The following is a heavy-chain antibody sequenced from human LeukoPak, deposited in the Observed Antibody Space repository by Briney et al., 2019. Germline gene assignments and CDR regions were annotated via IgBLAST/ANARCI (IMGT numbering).Heavy chain of an antibody. V-gene: IGHV4-59*01. CDR1: GGSISNYY. D-gene: IGHD3-22*01. Sequence: SETLSLTCTVSGGSISNYYWSWIRQSPVKGLEWIGFIYYSGSTNYNPSLKSRVTISVDTSKNQFSLKLSSVTAADTAVYYCAKDLFSSSYYYDSSGYPFDYWGQGTLVTVSS. CDR3: AKDLFSSSYYYDSSGYPFDY. CDR2: IYYSGST. J-gene: IGHJ4*02.